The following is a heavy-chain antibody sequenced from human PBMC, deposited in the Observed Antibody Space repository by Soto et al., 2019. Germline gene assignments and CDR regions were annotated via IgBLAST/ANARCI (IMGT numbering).Heavy chain of an antibody. Sequence: QVQLVQSGAEVKKPGASVKVSCKASGYTFTSYDINWVRQATGQGLESMGWMNPNSGNPGYAQKFQGRVTLTRTSSLRTAYMALCSLGSEDTAVYYCARILSGENVDYWGQGTLVTVSS. CDR1: GYTFTSYD. CDR3: ARILSGENVDY. CDR2: MNPNSGNP. V-gene: IGHV1-8*01. J-gene: IGHJ4*02. D-gene: IGHD2-21*01.